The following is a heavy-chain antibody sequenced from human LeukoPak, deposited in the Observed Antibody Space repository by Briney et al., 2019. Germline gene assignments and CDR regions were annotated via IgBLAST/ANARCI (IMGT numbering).Heavy chain of an antibody. CDR3: ARDRPPLSIAVAGHYYYGMDV. V-gene: IGHV1-2*02. D-gene: IGHD6-19*01. Sequence: GASVKVSCKASGYTFTGYYMHWVRQAPGQGLEWMGWINPNSGGTNYAQKFQGRVTMTRDTSISTAYMELSRLRSDDTAVYYCARDRPPLSIAVAGHYYYGMDVWGQGTTVTVSS. CDR1: GYTFTGYY. CDR2: INPNSGGT. J-gene: IGHJ6*02.